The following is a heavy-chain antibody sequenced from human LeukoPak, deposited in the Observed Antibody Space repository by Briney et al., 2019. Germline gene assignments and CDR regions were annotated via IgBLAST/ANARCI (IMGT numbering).Heavy chain of an antibody. D-gene: IGHD3-22*01. Sequence: GGSLRLSCAASGFTFSSYGMHWVRQAPGRGLEWVAVIWYDGSNKYYADSVKGRFTISRDNSKNTLYLQMNSLRAEDTAVYYCAREALYDSKSGMDVWGQGTTVTVSS. V-gene: IGHV3-33*01. CDR3: AREALYDSKSGMDV. CDR2: IWYDGSNK. J-gene: IGHJ6*02. CDR1: GFTFSSYG.